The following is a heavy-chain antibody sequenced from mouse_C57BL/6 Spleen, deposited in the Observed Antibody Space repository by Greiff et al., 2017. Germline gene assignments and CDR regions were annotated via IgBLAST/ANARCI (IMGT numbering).Heavy chain of an antibody. D-gene: IGHD1-1*01. CDR3: ASGRYYYGSNSCSIDY. J-gene: IGHJ4*01. CDR2: INPSSGDT. Sequence: VQLQQSGAELARPGASVKMSCKASGYTFTSYTMHWVKQRPGQGLEWIGYINPSSGDTKYNQKFKDKATLTADKYSSTAYMQLSSLTSEDSAVYYCASGRYYYGSNSCSIDYWGQGTSVTVSS. V-gene: IGHV1-4*01. CDR1: GYTFTSYT.